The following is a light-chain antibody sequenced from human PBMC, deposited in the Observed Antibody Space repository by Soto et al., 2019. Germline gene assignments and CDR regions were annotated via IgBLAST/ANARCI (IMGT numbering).Light chain of an antibody. V-gene: IGLV2-8*01. Sequence: QSALTQPPSASGSPGQSVTFSCTGTSNDVGGYNYVSWYQQHPGKAPKLMIYEVSKRPSGVPDRFSGSKSGNTASLTVSGLQAEDEADYYCSSYAGSNNFDVVFGGGTQLTVL. CDR3: SSYAGSNNFDVV. J-gene: IGLJ2*01. CDR1: SNDVGGYNY. CDR2: EVS.